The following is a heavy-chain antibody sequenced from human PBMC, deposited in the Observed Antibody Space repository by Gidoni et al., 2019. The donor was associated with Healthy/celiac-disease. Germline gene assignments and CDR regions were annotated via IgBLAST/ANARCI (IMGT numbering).Heavy chain of an antibody. J-gene: IGHJ4*02. D-gene: IGHD6-13*01. Sequence: QVQLVESGGGVVQPGRSLRLSCAASGFTFSSYGMHWVRQAPGKGLEWVAVISYDGSNKYYADSVKGRFTISRDNSKNTLYLQMNSLRAEDTAVYYCAKMNGRAAAGCDYWVQGTLVTVSS. CDR2: ISYDGSNK. CDR1: GFTFSSYG. V-gene: IGHV3-30*18. CDR3: AKMNGRAAAGCDY.